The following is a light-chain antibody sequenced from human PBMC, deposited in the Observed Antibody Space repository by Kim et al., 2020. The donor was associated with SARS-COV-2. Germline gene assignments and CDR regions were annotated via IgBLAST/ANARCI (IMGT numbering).Light chain of an antibody. CDR3: QSYDSSLSGPYV. J-gene: IGLJ1*01. CDR2: GNS. Sequence: TTSSLGSNTSISTGYDACGHQQPPRTAPNLLRYGNSNRPSGVRDRFAGSKAGTSASLANTGLQTEDEADYYGQSYDSSLSGPYVFGSGTKVTVL. CDR1: NTSISTGYD. V-gene: IGLV1-40*01.